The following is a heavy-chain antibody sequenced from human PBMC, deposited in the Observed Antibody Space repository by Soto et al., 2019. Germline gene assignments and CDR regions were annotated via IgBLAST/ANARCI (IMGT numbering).Heavy chain of an antibody. CDR1: GFTFSTYG. J-gene: IGHJ4*02. D-gene: IGHD2-21*02. CDR2: MWYDGSKK. V-gene: IGHV3-33*06. CDR3: VKDHCGGDCYSDPYFDY. Sequence: QVQLVESGGGVVQPGRSLRLSCAASGFTFSTYGIHWVRQAPGKGREWLAVMWYDGSKKYHADSVQGRFTISRDNSKNTVEQQMDSLRAEDTAVYYCVKDHCGGDCYSDPYFDYWGQGTLVTVSS.